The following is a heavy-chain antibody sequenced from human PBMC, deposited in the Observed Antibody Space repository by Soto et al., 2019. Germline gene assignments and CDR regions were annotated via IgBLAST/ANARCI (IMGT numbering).Heavy chain of an antibody. Sequence: EVHLLESGGDLVQPGGSLRLSCAASGFTFSNYAMSWVRQAPGKVMDWVSGISGSAASTFYADSVKGRFTISRDNSKNTLYLQMNSLRSEDTAVYYCAKWTGRYCSGGRCYLDDPFDYWGQGTLVTVSS. CDR3: AKWTGRYCSGGRCYLDDPFDY. V-gene: IGHV3-23*01. CDR1: GFTFSNYA. D-gene: IGHD2-15*01. CDR2: ISGSAAST. J-gene: IGHJ4*02.